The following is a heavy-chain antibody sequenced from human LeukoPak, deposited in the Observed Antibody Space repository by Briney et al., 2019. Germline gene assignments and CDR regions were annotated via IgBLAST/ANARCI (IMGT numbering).Heavy chain of an antibody. D-gene: IGHD3-9*01. Sequence: GGSLRLSCEASGFTFSSYEMNWVRQAPGEGLEWVSYISSGGMTIYYADSVRGRFTVSRDNTKNSLFLQMKSLRAEDTAVYFCARDDYDIVTGYYSMYSYGVDVWGQGTAVTVSS. CDR1: GFTFSSYE. J-gene: IGHJ6*02. V-gene: IGHV3-48*03. CDR3: ARDDYDIVTGYYSMYSYGVDV. CDR2: ISSGGMTI.